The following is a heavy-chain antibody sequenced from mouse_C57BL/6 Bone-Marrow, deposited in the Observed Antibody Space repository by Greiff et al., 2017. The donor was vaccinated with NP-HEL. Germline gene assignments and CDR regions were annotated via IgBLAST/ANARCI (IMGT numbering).Heavy chain of an antibody. J-gene: IGHJ2*01. CDR2: IDPSDSYT. Sequence: VRLQQPGAELVMPGASVKLSCKASGYTFTSYWMHWVKQRPGQGLEWIGEIDPSDSYTNYNQKFKGKSTLTVDKSSSTAYMQLSSLTSEDSAVYYCARFGSRDYWGQGTTLTVSS. D-gene: IGHD1-1*01. CDR1: GYTFTSYW. V-gene: IGHV1-69*01. CDR3: ARFGSRDY.